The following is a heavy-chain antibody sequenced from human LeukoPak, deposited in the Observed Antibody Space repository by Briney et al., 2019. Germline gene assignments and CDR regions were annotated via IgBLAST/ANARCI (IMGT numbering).Heavy chain of an antibody. D-gene: IGHD4-17*01. CDR3: ARGSDFGDR. CDR2: IYISGTT. Sequence: PSETLSLTCTVSGGSISTYYWSWIRQPPGKGLEWIGYIYISGTTNYNPSLKSRVTMSVDTSKNQLSMKLSSVTAADTAVYYCARGSDFGDRWGQGTLVTVSS. V-gene: IGHV4-59*01. CDR1: GGSISTYY. J-gene: IGHJ5*02.